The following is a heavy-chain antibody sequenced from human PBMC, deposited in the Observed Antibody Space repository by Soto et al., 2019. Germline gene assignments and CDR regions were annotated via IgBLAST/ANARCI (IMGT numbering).Heavy chain of an antibody. CDR1: GYSFTSYW. CDR2: IDPSDSYS. V-gene: IGHV5-10-1*01. CDR3: ARGGQQVVQTWVDP. D-gene: IGHD6-13*01. Sequence: PGESLKISCKGSGYSFTSYWINWVRQVPGKGLEWMGRIDPSDSYSNYNPSFQGHVTISADKSLSTAYLQWTSLKASDTAIYYCARGGQQVVQTWVDPWGPGTVVTVSS. J-gene: IGHJ5*02.